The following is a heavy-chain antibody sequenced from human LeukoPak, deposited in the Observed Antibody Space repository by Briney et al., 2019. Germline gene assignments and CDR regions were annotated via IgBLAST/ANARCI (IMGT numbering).Heavy chain of an antibody. CDR1: GGSMSSSSYY. Sequence: PSETLSLTCTVSGGSMSSSSYYWGWIRQPPGKGLEWIGSIYYGGSTYYNSSLKSRVTISVAMSKNQFSLRLNSVTAADTAVYYCARQKYYYGSGSYPTFDYWGQGTLVTVSS. CDR3: ARQKYYYGSGSYPTFDY. J-gene: IGHJ4*02. V-gene: IGHV4-39*01. D-gene: IGHD3-10*01. CDR2: IYYGGST.